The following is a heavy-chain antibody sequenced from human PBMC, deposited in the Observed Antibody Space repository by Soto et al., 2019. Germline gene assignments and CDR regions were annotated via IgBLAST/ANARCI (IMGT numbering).Heavy chain of an antibody. CDR3: ARGYYDSSGYYNWFNP. D-gene: IGHD3-22*01. V-gene: IGHV5-10-1*01. J-gene: IGHJ5*02. Sequence: GESLKISCKGSGYSFTSYWISWVRQMPGKGLEWMGRIDPSDSYTNYSPSFQGHVTISADKSISTAYLQWSSLKASDTAMYYCARGYYDSSGYYNWFNPWGQGTLVTVSS. CDR2: IDPSDSYT. CDR1: GYSFTSYW.